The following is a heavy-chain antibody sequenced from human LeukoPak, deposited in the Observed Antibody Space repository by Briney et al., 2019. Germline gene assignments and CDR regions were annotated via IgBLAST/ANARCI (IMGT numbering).Heavy chain of an antibody. CDR1: GGSISSYY. CDR3: ARVRWWYSRYFDL. J-gene: IGHJ2*01. Sequence: SETLSLTCTVSGGSISSYYWSWIRQPPGKGLEWIGYIYYSGSTNYNPSLKSRVTISVDTSKNQFSLKLSSVTAADTAVYYCARVRWWYSRYFDLWGRGTLVTVSS. D-gene: IGHD2-15*01. V-gene: IGHV4-59*12. CDR2: IYYSGST.